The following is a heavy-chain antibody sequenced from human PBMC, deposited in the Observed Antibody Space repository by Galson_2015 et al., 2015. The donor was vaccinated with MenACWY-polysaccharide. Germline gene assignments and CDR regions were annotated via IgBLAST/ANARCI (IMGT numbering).Heavy chain of an antibody. V-gene: IGHV6-1*01. CDR1: GDSVSSHTAA. J-gene: IGHJ5*02. CDR3: VRGGVAASRLFDP. Sequence: CAISGDSVSSHTAAWNWIRQSPSRGLEWLGRTYYRSNWSSDYALSVRGRITINADTSKNQFSQQLNSVTPEDTAVYYCVRGGVAASRLFDPWGQGTLVTVSS. CDR2: TYYRSNWSS.